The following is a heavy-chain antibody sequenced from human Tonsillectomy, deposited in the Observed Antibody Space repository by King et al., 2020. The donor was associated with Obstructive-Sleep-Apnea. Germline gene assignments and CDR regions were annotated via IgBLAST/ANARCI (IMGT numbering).Heavy chain of an antibody. V-gene: IGHV4-59*08. CDR3: ASARYYYDGMDV. D-gene: IGHD6-6*01. CDR2: IYYSGST. J-gene: IGHJ6*02. Sequence: HVQLQESGPGLVKPSETLSLTCTVSGGSISSYYWSWIRQPPGKGLEWIGYIYYSGSTNYNPPLKSRVTISVDTSKNQFSLKLNSVTAADPAVYYCASARYYYDGMDVWGQGTTVTVSS. CDR1: GGSISSYY.